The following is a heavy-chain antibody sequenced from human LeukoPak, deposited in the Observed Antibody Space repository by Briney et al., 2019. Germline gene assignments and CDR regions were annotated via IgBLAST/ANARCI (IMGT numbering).Heavy chain of an antibody. V-gene: IGHV4-61*01. CDR1: VGSVGSGSYY. CDR2: IYYSGST. Sequence: SETLSLTCTVSVGSVGSGSYYWSWIRQPPGKGLEWIGYIYYSGSTNYNPSLKSRVTISVDTSKNQFSLKLSSVTAADTAVYYCARDKDAFDIWGQGTMVTVSS. CDR3: ARDKDAFDI. J-gene: IGHJ3*02.